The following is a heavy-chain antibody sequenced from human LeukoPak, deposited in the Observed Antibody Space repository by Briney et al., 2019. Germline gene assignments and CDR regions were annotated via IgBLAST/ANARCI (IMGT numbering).Heavy chain of an antibody. J-gene: IGHJ6*03. D-gene: IGHD3-16*01. Sequence: PAGFLRLSCAASGFTFSSYAMHWVRQAPGKGLEYVSAISSNGASTYYANSVKGRFTISRDNSKNTLYLQMGSLRAEDMAVYYCARQGVPAPYYYMDVWGKGTTVTV. CDR3: ARQGVPAPYYYMDV. V-gene: IGHV3-64*01. CDR2: ISSNGAST. CDR1: GFTFSSYA.